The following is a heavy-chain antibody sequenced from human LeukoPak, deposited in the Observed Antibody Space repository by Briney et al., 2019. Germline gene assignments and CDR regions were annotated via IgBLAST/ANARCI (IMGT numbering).Heavy chain of an antibody. CDR3: AKGATYYYDSSGYVSY. CDR2: ISGSGGST. J-gene: IGHJ4*02. CDR1: GFTFSSYA. V-gene: IGHV3-23*01. D-gene: IGHD3-22*01. Sequence: GGSLRLSCAASGFTFSSYAMSWVRQAPGKGLEWVSAISGSGGSTYYADSAKGRFTISRDNSKNTLYLQMNSLRAEDTAVYYCAKGATYYYDSSGYVSYWGQGTLVTVSS.